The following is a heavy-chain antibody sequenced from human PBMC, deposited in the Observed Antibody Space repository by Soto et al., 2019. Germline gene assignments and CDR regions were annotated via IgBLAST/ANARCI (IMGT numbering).Heavy chain of an antibody. J-gene: IGHJ6*02. V-gene: IGHV3-48*03. D-gene: IGHD6-13*01. CDR3: ARGTDSSSWGFYYYYYGMDV. CDR1: GFTFSSYE. CDR2: ISSSGSTI. Sequence: LRLSCAASGFTFSSYEMNWVRQAPGKGLEWVSYISSSGSTIYYADSVKGRFTISRDNAKNSLYLQMSSLRAEDTAVYYCARGTDSSSWGFYYYYYGMDVWGQGTTVTVSS.